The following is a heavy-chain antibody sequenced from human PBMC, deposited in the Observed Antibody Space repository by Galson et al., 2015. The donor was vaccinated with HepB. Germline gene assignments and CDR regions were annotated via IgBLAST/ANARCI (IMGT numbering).Heavy chain of an antibody. Sequence: SVKVSCKASGYTFTGYYMHWVRQAPGQGLEWMGRINPNSGDTDYAQKFQGRVTMTRDTSISTAYMELSRLRSDDTAVYYCWGGMTDDDYWGQGTLVTVSS. J-gene: IGHJ4*02. CDR3: WGGMTDDDY. CDR1: GYTFTGYY. D-gene: IGHD2-21*02. V-gene: IGHV1-2*06. CDR2: INPNSGDT.